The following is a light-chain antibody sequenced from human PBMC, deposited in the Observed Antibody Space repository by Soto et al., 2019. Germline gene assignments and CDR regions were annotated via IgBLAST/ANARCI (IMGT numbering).Light chain of an antibody. Sequence: EIVMRQSPDTLSVSPGERATLSCSASQSVSSNLAWYQQKPGQAPRLLIYGASTRATGIPARFSGSGSGTEFTLTISSLQSEDFAVYYCQQYNNWPRTFGQGTKVDIK. CDR1: QSVSSN. CDR3: QQYNNWPRT. V-gene: IGKV3-15*01. CDR2: GAS. J-gene: IGKJ1*01.